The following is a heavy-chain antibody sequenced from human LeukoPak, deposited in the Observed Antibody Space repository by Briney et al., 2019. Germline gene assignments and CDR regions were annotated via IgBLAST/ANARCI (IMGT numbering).Heavy chain of an antibody. CDR1: GFTFFTYS. CDR2: SSFDENNK. J-gene: IGHJ4*02. V-gene: IGHV3-30*18. CDR3: AKDSYGGYNDFGIDS. D-gene: IGHD5-12*01. Sequence: GGSLRLSCAASGFTFFTYSMHWVRQAPGKGLEWLAVSSFDENNKYYADSVGGRFTISRDNSKNTVYLQMDSLRPEDTAIYYCAKDSYGGYNDFGIDSWGQGTLVSVSS.